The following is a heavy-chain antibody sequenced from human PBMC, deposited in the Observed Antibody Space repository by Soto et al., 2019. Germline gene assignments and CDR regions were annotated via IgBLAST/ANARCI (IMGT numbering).Heavy chain of an antibody. CDR1: GGSISSSSYY. CDR2: IYYSGST. J-gene: IGHJ6*02. V-gene: IGHV4-39*01. Sequence: SETLSLTCTVSGGSISSSSYYWGWIRQPPGKGLEWIGSIYYSGSTYYNPSLKSRVTISVDTSKNQFSLKLSSVTAADTAVYYCARLLGQLGIPDYYYGMDVWGQGTTVTV. CDR3: ARLLGQLGIPDYYYGMDV. D-gene: IGHD6-6*01.